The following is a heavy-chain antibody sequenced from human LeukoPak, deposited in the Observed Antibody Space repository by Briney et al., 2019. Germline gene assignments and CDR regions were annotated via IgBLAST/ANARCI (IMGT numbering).Heavy chain of an antibody. CDR2: FHYTGSS. CDR1: GDSVSDFY. J-gene: IGHJ5*01. D-gene: IGHD2-8*01. Sequence: PSETLSLTCSVSGDSVSDFYWNWIRQSPGKGLEWIGNFHYTGSSNYNPSLESRVTMSIDRSRKQFFLRLNSVTAADTAVYYCVLAPNSNWFDFWGQEPWSLSP. V-gene: IGHV4-59*08. CDR3: VLAPNSNWFDF.